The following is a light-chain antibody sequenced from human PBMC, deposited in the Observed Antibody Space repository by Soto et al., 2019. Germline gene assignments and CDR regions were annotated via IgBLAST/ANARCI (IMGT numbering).Light chain of an antibody. Sequence: EIVLTQSPLSLPVTPGEPASISCRSSQNLLHSNGYNYLNWYLQKPGQSPQLLLYLGSNRASGVHDRFRGSGSGTDFTLTINRVEAQDVGLYFCAQGLATPFTFGGGNKVEIK. J-gene: IGKJ4*01. V-gene: IGKV2-28*01. CDR2: LGS. CDR3: AQGLATPFT. CDR1: QNLLHSNGYNY.